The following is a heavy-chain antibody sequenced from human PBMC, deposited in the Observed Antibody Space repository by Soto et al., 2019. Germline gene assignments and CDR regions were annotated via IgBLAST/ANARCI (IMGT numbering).Heavy chain of an antibody. D-gene: IGHD3-10*01. Sequence: QVQMVQSGAEVKKPGASVKVSCKASGYTFTSYGVSWVRQAPGQGFEWMGWISAYNGNIDYAQKFQGRVTLTTDTXXSTTYMELRSLRSDDTAVYYCARAGGSGSYADFDYWGQGTLVTVSS. J-gene: IGHJ4*02. CDR1: GYTFTSYG. CDR3: ARAGGSGSYADFDY. CDR2: ISAYNGNI. V-gene: IGHV1-18*01.